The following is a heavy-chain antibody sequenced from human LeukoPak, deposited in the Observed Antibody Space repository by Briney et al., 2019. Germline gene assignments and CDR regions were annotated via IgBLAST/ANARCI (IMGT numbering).Heavy chain of an antibody. Sequence: PGESLRLSCAASGFTFSTYGMNWVRQAPGKGPEWVAFVRYDGSNKYYADSVKGRFTISRDNSKNTLYLQMNSLRAEDTAVYYCARDYSGHYYFDYWGQGTLVTVSS. CDR2: VRYDGSNK. V-gene: IGHV3-30*02. CDR3: ARDYSGHYYFDY. CDR1: GFTFSTYG. J-gene: IGHJ4*02. D-gene: IGHD4/OR15-4a*01.